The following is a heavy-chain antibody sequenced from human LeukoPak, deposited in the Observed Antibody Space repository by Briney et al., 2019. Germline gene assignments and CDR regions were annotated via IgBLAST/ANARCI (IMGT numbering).Heavy chain of an antibody. CDR2: ISYDGSNK. CDR3: ARDIKYSSSLEHHDP. J-gene: IGHJ5*02. Sequence: GGSLRLSCAASGFTFSSYAMHWVRQAPGKGLEWVAVISYDGSNKYYADSVKGRFTISRDNSKNTLYLQMNSLRAEDMAVYYCARDIKYSSSLEHHDPWGQGTLVTVSS. D-gene: IGHD6-6*01. V-gene: IGHV3-30*01. CDR1: GFTFSSYA.